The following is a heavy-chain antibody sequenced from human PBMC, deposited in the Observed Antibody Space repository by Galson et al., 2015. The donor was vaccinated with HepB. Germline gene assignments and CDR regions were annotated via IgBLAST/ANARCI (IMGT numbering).Heavy chain of an antibody. D-gene: IGHD2-15*01. Sequence: SVKVSCKASGYTFTNYAKNWVRQAPGQGLEWMGWINTNTGNPTYGPGFTGRFVFSLDTSVSTAYLQISSLKAEDTAVYYCARDRGSGSHFFDYWGQGTLVTVSS. J-gene: IGHJ4*02. CDR3: ARDRGSGSHFFDY. CDR1: GYTFTNYA. V-gene: IGHV7-4-1*02. CDR2: INTNTGNP.